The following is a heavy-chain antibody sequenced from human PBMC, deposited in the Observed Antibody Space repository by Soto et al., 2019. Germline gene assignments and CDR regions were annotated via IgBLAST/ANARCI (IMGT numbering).Heavy chain of an antibody. CDR3: ARDLGPEGLIAADYFHYGMDV. CDR1: GYTFTSYY. J-gene: IGHJ6*02. V-gene: IGHV1-46*01. CDR2: IDPSGGST. Sequence: GASVKVSCKASGYTFTSYYMHWVRQAPGQGLGWMGIIDPSGGSTNYAQKFQGRVTMTRDTSTSTVYMELSNLRSEDTAVYFCARDLGPEGLIAADYFHYGMDVWRPGTTVTVSS. D-gene: IGHD6-13*01.